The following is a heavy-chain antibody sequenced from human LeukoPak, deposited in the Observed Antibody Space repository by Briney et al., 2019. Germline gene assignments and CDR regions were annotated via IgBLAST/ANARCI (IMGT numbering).Heavy chain of an antibody. V-gene: IGHV1-2*02. D-gene: IGHD2-2*01. CDR2: INPNSGGT. J-gene: IGHJ4*02. CDR3: ARDHCSSTSCYGDFDY. Sequence: GASVKVSCKASGYTFTGYYMHWVRQAPGQGLEWMGWINPNSGGTNYAQKFQGRVTMTRDTSISTAYMELSRLRSDDTAVYYCARDHCSSTSCYGDFDYWGQGTLVTVSS. CDR1: GYTFTGYY.